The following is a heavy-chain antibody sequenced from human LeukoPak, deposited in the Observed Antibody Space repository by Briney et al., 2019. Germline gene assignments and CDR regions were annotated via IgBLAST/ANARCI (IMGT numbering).Heavy chain of an antibody. CDR1: GYSFTNYW. Sequence: GESLKISCKVSGYSFTNYWIGWVRQMPGKGLEWMGIIYPGDSDTRYSPSFQGQVTISVDKTISTAYLQWSSLKASDSAMYYCARRVEGTLLFEYWGQGTLVTVSP. D-gene: IGHD1-26*01. J-gene: IGHJ4*02. CDR3: ARRVEGTLLFEY. V-gene: IGHV5-51*01. CDR2: IYPGDSDT.